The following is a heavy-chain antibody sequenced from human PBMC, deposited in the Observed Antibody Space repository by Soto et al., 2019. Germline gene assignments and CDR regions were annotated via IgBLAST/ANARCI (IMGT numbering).Heavy chain of an antibody. D-gene: IGHD2-15*01. V-gene: IGHV3-33*01. Sequence: VQLVESGGGVVQPGRSLRLSCAASGFTFSSYGMHWVRQAPGKGLEWVAVIWYDGSNKYYADSVKGRFTISRDNSKNTLYLQMNSLRAEDTAVYYCARDCSGGSCYFNYYYGMDVWGQGTTVTVSS. CDR2: IWYDGSNK. J-gene: IGHJ6*02. CDR3: ARDCSGGSCYFNYYYGMDV. CDR1: GFTFSSYG.